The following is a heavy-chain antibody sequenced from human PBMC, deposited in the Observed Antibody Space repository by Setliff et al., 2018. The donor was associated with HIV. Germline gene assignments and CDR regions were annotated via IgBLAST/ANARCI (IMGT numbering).Heavy chain of an antibody. CDR1: GFTFSTYW. CDR3: ARDPYPYFDYGDWYFDL. Sequence: PGGSLRLSCAASGFTFSTYWMSWVRQAPGKGLEWVANIKQDGSEKFYVDSVKGRFTISRDNAKNSLYLQMNSLRAEDTAAYYCARDPYPYFDYGDWYFDLWGRGTLVTVSS. V-gene: IGHV3-7*01. CDR2: IKQDGSEK. D-gene: IGHD4-17*01. J-gene: IGHJ2*01.